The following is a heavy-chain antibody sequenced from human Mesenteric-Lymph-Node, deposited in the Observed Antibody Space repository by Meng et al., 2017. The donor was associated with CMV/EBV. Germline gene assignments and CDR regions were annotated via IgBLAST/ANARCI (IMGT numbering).Heavy chain of an antibody. CDR1: GFTFSSYS. CDR2: ISKNSTTV. D-gene: IGHD2-21*01. V-gene: IGHV3-48*04. J-gene: IGHJ2*01. Sequence: GGSLRLSCAASGFTFSSYSMHWVRQAPGKGLEWISYISKNSTTVHYADSVKGRFTISRDNAKSSLYLQMNSLRVEDTALYYCAKVGALWWPDWYCDLWGRGTLVTVSS. CDR3: AKVGALWWPDWYCDL.